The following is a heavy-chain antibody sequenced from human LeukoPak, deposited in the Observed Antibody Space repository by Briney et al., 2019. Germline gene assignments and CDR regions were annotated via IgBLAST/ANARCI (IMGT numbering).Heavy chain of an antibody. J-gene: IGHJ4*02. D-gene: IGHD3-10*01. CDR1: GFTFDDYA. V-gene: IGHV3-9*01. CDR3: AGRSGSFDC. Sequence: PGGSLRLSCAASGFTFDDYAMHWVRQAPGKGLEWVSGISWNSGSIGYADSVKGRFTISRDNAKNSLYLQMNSLRAEDTAVYYCAGRSGSFDCWGQGTLVTVSA. CDR2: ISWNSGSI.